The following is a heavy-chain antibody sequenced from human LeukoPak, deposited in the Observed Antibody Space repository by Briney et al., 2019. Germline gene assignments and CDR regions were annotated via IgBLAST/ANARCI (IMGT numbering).Heavy chain of an antibody. D-gene: IGHD3-10*01. CDR3: VRWYGGSGLENYYYYMDV. CDR1: GLSFSAHW. J-gene: IGHJ6*03. Sequence: PGESLRLSCAASGLSFSAHWMTWVRQAPGKGLEWVANINEDGSLTYYVDSVKGRFTISRDNSKNTLYLQMNSLRAEDTAVYYCVRWYGGSGLENYYYYMDVWGKGTTVTISS. V-gene: IGHV3-7*03. CDR2: INEDGSLT.